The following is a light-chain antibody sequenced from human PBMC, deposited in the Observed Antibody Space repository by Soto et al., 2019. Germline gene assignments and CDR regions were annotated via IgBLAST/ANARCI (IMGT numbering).Light chain of an antibody. CDR3: HQRYNWLT. V-gene: IGKV3-11*01. CDR2: GAS. Sequence: IVLTQSPATLSLSPGVRATLSCRARQTVSTYLSWYQHKPGQAPRLLIYGASKRATGIPARFSGSGSGTDFTLTISSLEPEDSAVYYCHQRYNWLTFGGGTKVEIK. J-gene: IGKJ4*01. CDR1: QTVSTY.